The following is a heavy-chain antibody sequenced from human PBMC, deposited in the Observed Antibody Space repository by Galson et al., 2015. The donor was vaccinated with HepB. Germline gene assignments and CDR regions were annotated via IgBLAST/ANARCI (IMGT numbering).Heavy chain of an antibody. D-gene: IGHD4-11*01. Sequence: SVKVSCKASGYTFTGYYMHWVRQAPGQGLEWMGRINPNSGGTNYAQKFQGGVTMTRDTSISTAYMELSRLRSDDTAVYYCASTTTVTTDYYYYMDVWGKGTTVTVSS. CDR3: ASTTTVTTDYYYYMDV. J-gene: IGHJ6*03. CDR2: INPNSGGT. V-gene: IGHV1-2*06. CDR1: GYTFTGYY.